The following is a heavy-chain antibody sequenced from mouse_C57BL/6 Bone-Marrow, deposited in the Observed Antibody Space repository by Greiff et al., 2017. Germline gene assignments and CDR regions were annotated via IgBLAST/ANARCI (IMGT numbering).Heavy chain of an antibody. CDR2: INPNNGGT. CDR1: GYTFTDYY. D-gene: IGHD3-3*01. CDR3: ARRLFFDY. V-gene: IGHV1-26*01. J-gene: IGHJ2*01. Sequence: EVQLQQSGPELVKPGASVKISCKASGYTFTDYYMNWVKQSHGKSLEWIGDINPNNGGTSYNQKFKGKATLTVDKSSSTAYMEPRSLTSEDSAVYYCARRLFFDYWGQGTTLTVSS.